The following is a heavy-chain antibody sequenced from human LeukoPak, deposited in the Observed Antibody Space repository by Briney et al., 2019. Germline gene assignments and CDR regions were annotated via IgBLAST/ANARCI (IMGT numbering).Heavy chain of an antibody. D-gene: IGHD6-13*01. CDR3: ARVGYTSSWYSSPPFDY. Sequence: PGGSLRLSCAVSGFTVSSNYMNWVRQAPRKGLEWVSIIYSGGNTYYAESVKGRFTISRDISKNTVYLQMNSLRVEDTAVYYCARVGYTSSWYSSPPFDYWGQGTLVTVSS. V-gene: IGHV3-66*01. CDR1: GFTVSSNY. J-gene: IGHJ4*02. CDR2: IYSGGNT.